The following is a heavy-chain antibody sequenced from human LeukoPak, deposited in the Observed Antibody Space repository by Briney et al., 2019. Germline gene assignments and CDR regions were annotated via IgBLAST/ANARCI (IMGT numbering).Heavy chain of an antibody. V-gene: IGHV4-4*07. D-gene: IGHD1-26*01. CDR2: IYTTGRT. Sequence: SETLSLTCTVSSGPINSYFWGWVRQPPGKGLEWIGRIYTTGRTHCNPSLKSRVTMSVDTSTNQFSLNLRSMTAADTAVYYCGRQGYTASHYFLDFWSQGTLVAVS. CDR1: SGPINSYF. J-gene: IGHJ4*02. CDR3: GRQGYTASHYFLDF.